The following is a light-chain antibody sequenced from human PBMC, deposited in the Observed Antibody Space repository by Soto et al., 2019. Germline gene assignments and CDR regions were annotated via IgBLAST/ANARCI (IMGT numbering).Light chain of an antibody. J-gene: IGLJ1*01. Sequence: QSPLTQPPSASGSRGQSFTISCIGTASDIGRYNYVSWYQHHPGKAPKLIIYEVTKRPSGVPDRFSGSKSGNTASLTVSGLQADDEADYYCKSYVGSNNSVFGTGTKVTVL. CDR1: ASDIGRYNY. CDR3: KSYVGSNNSV. V-gene: IGLV2-8*01. CDR2: EVT.